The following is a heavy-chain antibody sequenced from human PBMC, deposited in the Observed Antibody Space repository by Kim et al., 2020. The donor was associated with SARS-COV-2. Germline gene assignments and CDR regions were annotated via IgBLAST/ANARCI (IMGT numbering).Heavy chain of an antibody. J-gene: IGHJ4*01. CDR3: VKGFKYSGRKGDGGY. D-gene: IGHD1-26*01. V-gene: IGHV3-64D*09. CDR2: ISSNGGST. Sequence: GGSLRLSCSASGFTFSSYAMHWVRQAPGKGLEYVSAISSNGGSTYYADSVKGRFTISRDNSKNTLYLQMSSLRAEDTAVYYCVKGFKYSGRKGDGGYWGHGTMVTVSS. CDR1: GFTFSSYA.